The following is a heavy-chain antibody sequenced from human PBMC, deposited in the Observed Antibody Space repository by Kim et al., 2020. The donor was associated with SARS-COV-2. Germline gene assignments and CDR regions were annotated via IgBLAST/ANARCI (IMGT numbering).Heavy chain of an antibody. V-gene: IGHV4-39*01. D-gene: IGHD6-13*01. CDR2: IYYNGNT. Sequence: SETLSLTCNVSGGSISSSSYFWGWIRQPPGKELEWLGTIYYNGNTYYKPSLKSRVTISVDTSMNQFSLKLRSVTAADTAVYYCATYIAAHGAAFDIWGQG. CDR1: GGSISSSSYF. J-gene: IGHJ3*02. CDR3: ATYIAAHGAAFDI.